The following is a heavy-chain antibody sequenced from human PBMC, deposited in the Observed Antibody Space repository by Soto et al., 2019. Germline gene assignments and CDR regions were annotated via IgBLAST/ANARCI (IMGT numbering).Heavy chain of an antibody. J-gene: IGHJ6*02. CDR3: ARGRGSSLGSSGSMDV. CDR2: MNPNSGNT. V-gene: IGHV1-8*01. Sequence: GASVKVSCKASGYTFTSYDINWVRQATGQGLEWMGWMNPNSGNTGYAQKFQGRVTMTRNTSISTAYMELSSLRSEDTAVYYCARGRGSSLGSSGSMDVWGQGTTVTVSS. CDR1: GYTFTSYD. D-gene: IGHD3-22*01.